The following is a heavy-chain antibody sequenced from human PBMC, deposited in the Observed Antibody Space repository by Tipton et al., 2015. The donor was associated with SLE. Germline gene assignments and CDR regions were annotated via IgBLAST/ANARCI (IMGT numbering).Heavy chain of an antibody. J-gene: IGHJ4*02. CDR2: IYYSGST. CDR1: SGSFNGYH. CDR3: ARQLGYGDPFAFDY. D-gene: IGHD4-17*01. Sequence: LRLSCTIYSGSFNGYHWSWIRQPPGKGLEWIGNIYYSGSTYHNPSLKSRVTISVDTSKNHLSLKLRSVTAADRATYYCARQLGYGDPFAFDYWSQGTLVTVSS. V-gene: IGHV4-59*08.